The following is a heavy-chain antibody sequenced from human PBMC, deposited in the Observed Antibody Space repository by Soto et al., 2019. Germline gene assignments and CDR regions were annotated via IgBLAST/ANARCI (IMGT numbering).Heavy chain of an antibody. CDR2: ISAYNGNT. CDR3: ARERGHYGGNYLTQLFDY. J-gene: IGHJ4*02. D-gene: IGHD4-17*01. V-gene: IGHV1-18*01. CDR1: GYTFTSYG. Sequence: ASVKVSCKASGYTFTSYGISWVRQAPGQGLEWMGWISAYNGNTNYAQKLQGRVTMTTDTSTSTAYMKLRSLRSDDTAVYYCARERGHYGGNYLTQLFDYWGQGTLVTVSS.